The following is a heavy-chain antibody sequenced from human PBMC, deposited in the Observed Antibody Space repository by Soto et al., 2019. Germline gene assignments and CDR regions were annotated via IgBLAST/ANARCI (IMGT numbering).Heavy chain of an antibody. Sequence: QLVETGGDLVQPGGSLRLSCAVSGFSSSSYAFNWVRQAPGRGLEWVSFISSRGSSIYYADSVEGRFTISRDNAQNSLFLQMDSLRDEDTAVYYCVRLGFCSGATCNHYFYYYAMDVWGLGTTVVVSS. CDR1: GFSSSSYA. D-gene: IGHD2-15*01. CDR2: ISSRGSSI. J-gene: IGHJ6*02. V-gene: IGHV3-48*03. CDR3: VRLGFCSGATCNHYFYYYAMDV.